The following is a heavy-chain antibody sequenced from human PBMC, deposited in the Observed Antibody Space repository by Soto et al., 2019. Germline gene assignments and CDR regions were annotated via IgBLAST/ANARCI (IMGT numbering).Heavy chain of an antibody. CDR3: AKARYYDSTGYLYYFDY. D-gene: IGHD3-22*01. V-gene: IGHV3-23*01. Sequence: SLRLSCAASGFTFSNYAMSWVRQAPGKGLEWVSSITGSGDYTYYADSVKGRFTISRDNSKNTLYLQMDSLRAEDTAVYYCAKARYYDSTGYLYYFDYWGQGTLVTVSS. J-gene: IGHJ4*02. CDR2: ITGSGDYT. CDR1: GFTFSNYA.